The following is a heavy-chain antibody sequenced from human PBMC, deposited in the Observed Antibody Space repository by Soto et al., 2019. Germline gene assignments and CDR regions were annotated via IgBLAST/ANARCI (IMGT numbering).Heavy chain of an antibody. D-gene: IGHD2-15*01. J-gene: IGHJ4*02. CDR3: ARGLVVAATRGPLDY. CDR2: ISSSAYTI. CDR1: GFRFGDYY. V-gene: IGHV3-11*01. Sequence: VQLVESGGGLVKPGGSLRLSCAASGFRFGDYYMSWIRQAPGKGLEWVSYISSSAYTIYYAASVEGRFTISRDNAKNSLFLQMNSLRADDTAVYYCARGLVVAATRGPLDYWGPGILVTGSS.